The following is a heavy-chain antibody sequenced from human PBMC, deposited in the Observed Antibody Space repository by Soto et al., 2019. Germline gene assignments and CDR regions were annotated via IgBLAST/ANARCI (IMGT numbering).Heavy chain of an antibody. J-gene: IGHJ4*02. CDR1: GFNFSSYA. D-gene: IGHD1-7*01. V-gene: IGHV3-23*01. CDR2: ISGSGGST. CDR3: ARDKTSKYNWNFIFDY. Sequence: GGSMRLSCAASGFNFSSYAMSWVRQATGKGLEWVSAISGSGGSTYYADSVKGRFTISRDNSKNTLYLQMNSLRAEDTAVYYCARDKTSKYNWNFIFDYWGQGTLVTVSS.